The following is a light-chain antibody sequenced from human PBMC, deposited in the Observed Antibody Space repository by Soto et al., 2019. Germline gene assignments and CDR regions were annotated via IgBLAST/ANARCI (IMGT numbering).Light chain of an antibody. CDR3: QQYNNWPLT. V-gene: IGKV3-15*01. Sequence: EIVMTQSPATLSVSLGERATLSCGASQSVSNNLAWYQQRPGQAPRPLVYGASTRATAIPDRFSGSGSGTDFTLTISGLQSEDFAVYYCQQYNNWPLTFGGGTKVDIK. CDR2: GAS. CDR1: QSVSNN. J-gene: IGKJ4*01.